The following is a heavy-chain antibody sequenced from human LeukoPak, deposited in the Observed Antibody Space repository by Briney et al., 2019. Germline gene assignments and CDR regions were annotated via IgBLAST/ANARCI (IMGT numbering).Heavy chain of an antibody. CDR1: GYSFTNYW. Sequence: GESLKISCKGSGYSFTNYWFGWVRQMPGKGLEWMGIIYPGDSDTRYSPSFQGQVTISADKSISTAYLQWSSLKASDTAMYYCARLDSLISSSYYGMDVWGQGTTVTVSS. CDR3: ARLDSLISSSYYGMDV. D-gene: IGHD6-19*01. CDR2: IYPGDSDT. J-gene: IGHJ6*02. V-gene: IGHV5-51*01.